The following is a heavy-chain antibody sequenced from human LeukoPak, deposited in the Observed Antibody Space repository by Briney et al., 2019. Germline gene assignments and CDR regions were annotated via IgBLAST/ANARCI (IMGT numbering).Heavy chain of an antibody. D-gene: IGHD6-19*01. CDR1: GYTFTGYY. V-gene: IGHV1-2*06. CDR3: ARDLRSTAVAPEFDY. J-gene: IGHJ4*02. Sequence: ASVKVSCKASGYTFTGYYMHWVRQAPGQGLEWMGRINPNSGGTNYAQNFQGRFTMTRDTSISTAYMELSRLRSDDTAVYYCARDLRSTAVAPEFDYWGQGTLVTVSS. CDR2: INPNSGGT.